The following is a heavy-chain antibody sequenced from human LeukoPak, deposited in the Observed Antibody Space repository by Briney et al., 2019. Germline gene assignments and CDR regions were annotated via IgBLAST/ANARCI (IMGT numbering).Heavy chain of an antibody. V-gene: IGHV3-23*01. J-gene: IGHJ4*02. CDR3: AKAGISSGTDY. D-gene: IGHD3-22*01. CDR1: GLTFSRYA. CDR2: ISESGSGT. Sequence: GGSLRLSCAVSGLTFSRYAMSWVRQAPGKGLEWVSAISESGSGTYYADSVKGRFTISRDNSKDTLSLQMNSLRAEDTAVYYCAKAGISSGTDYWGQGTLVTVSS.